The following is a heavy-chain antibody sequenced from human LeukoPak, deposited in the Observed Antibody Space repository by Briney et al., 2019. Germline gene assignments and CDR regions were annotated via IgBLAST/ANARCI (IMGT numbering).Heavy chain of an antibody. CDR1: GYTFTSYY. J-gene: IGHJ4*02. CDR2: INPSGGST. V-gene: IGHV1-46*01. Sequence: ASVKVSCKASGYTFTSYYMHWVRQAPGQGLEWMGIINPSGGSTSYAQKFQGRVTMTRDTSTSTVYMGLSSLRSEDTAVYYCARVGSAGFSDYWGQGTLVTVSS. CDR3: ARVGSAGFSDY. D-gene: IGHD2/OR15-2a*01.